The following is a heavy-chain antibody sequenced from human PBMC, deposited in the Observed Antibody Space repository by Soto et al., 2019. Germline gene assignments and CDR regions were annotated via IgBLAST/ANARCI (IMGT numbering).Heavy chain of an antibody. CDR3: ARQGRYWYFAL. V-gene: IGHV4-59*08. J-gene: IGHJ2*01. Sequence: QVQLQESGPGLVKPSETLSLTCTVSGGSISSYYWSWIRQPPGKGLEWIGYIYYSGSTNYNPSLQSRVTISVDTSKNHFSLKLSSVTAADTAVYYCARQGRYWYFALWGRGTLVTLSS. CDR2: IYYSGST. CDR1: GGSISSYY.